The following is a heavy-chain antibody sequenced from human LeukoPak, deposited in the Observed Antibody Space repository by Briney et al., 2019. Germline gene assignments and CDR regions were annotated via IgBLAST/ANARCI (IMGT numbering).Heavy chain of an antibody. Sequence: GGSLRLSCAASGFTFSSYGMHWVRQAPGKGLEWVAVIWYDGSNKYYADSVKGRFTISRDNSKNTLYLQMNSLRAEDTAVYCCARYDYGDYGMDVWGQGTTVTVSS. J-gene: IGHJ6*02. CDR2: IWYDGSNK. V-gene: IGHV3-33*01. D-gene: IGHD4-17*01. CDR1: GFTFSSYG. CDR3: ARYDYGDYGMDV.